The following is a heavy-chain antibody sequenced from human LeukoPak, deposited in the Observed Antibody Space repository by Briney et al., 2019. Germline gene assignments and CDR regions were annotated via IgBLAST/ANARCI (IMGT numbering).Heavy chain of an antibody. V-gene: IGHV3-30-3*01. D-gene: IGHD3-10*01. J-gene: IGHJ4*02. CDR1: GFTFSSYA. CDR3: ARDHDGEYYFDY. CDR2: ISDDGSNK. Sequence: GGALRLSCAASGFTFSSYAMHWVRQAPGKGLEWVAVISDDGSNKYYADSVKGRFTISRDNSKNTRYLRMNSLRAEDTAVYYCARDHDGEYYFDYWGQGTLVTVSS.